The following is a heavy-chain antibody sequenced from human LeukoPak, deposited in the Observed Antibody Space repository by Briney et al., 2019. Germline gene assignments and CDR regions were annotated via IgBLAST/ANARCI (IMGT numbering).Heavy chain of an antibody. CDR1: GFTFGAYG. J-gene: IGHJ4*02. V-gene: IGHV3-30*18. CDR2: ISYDGSNK. Sequence: GRSLRLSCAASGFTFGAYGMHWVRQAPGKGLEWVGVISYDGSNKYYADSVKGRFNISRDNSKNTLYLQMNSLRAEDTAVYYCAKVPTGYSSGWFDYWGQGTLVTVSS. CDR3: AKVPTGYSSGWFDY. D-gene: IGHD6-19*01.